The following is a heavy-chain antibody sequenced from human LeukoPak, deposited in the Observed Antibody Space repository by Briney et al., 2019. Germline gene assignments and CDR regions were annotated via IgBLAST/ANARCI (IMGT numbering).Heavy chain of an antibody. D-gene: IGHD5-24*01. V-gene: IGHV4-39*01. J-gene: IGHJ4*02. CDR2: IYYIGST. CDR3: ARTVYLEMTTIHFDY. CDR1: GGSIISSDYY. Sequence: SETLSLTCTVSGGSIISSDYYWGWIRQPPGKGLEWIGSIYYIGSTFYNPSLSSRVTISVDTSKNQFSLKLSSVTAADTAVYYCARTVYLEMTTIHFDYWGQGTLVTVSS.